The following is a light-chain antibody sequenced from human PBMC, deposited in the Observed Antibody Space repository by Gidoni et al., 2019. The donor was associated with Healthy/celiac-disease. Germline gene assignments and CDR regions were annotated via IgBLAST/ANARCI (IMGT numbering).Light chain of an antibody. CDR3: QVWDSSTVV. V-gene: IGLV3-9*01. CDR1: NLGSKN. J-gene: IGLJ2*01. CDR2: RDS. Sequence: SYELTQPLSVSVALGQPARITCGGNNLGSKNVHWSQQKPGQAPVLVIYRDSNRPSGIPERFSGSNSGNTATLTISRAQAGDEADYYCQVWDSSTVVFGGGTKLTVL.